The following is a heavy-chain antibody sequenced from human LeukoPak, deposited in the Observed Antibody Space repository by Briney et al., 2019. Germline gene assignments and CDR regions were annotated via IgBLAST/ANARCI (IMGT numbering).Heavy chain of an antibody. CDR3: ASLVVVSNFDI. CDR1: GFTFRSYG. J-gene: IGHJ3*02. V-gene: IGHV3-23*01. D-gene: IGHD2-21*01. CDR2: ISGSGGST. Sequence: GGSLRLSCAASGFTFRSYGMSWVRQAPGKGLEWVSAISGSGGSTYYADSVKGRFTISRDNSKNTLYLQMNSLRAEDTAVYYCASLVVVSNFDIWGQGTMVTVSS.